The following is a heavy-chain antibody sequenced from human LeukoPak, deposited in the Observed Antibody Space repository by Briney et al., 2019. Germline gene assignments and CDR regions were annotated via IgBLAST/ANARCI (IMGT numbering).Heavy chain of an antibody. CDR2: IHRAGRT. J-gene: IGHJ4*02. D-gene: IGHD3-9*01. CDR3: GKTDICFNPINY. Sequence: SGTLSLTCAVSGVSISSSEWWIWVRQPPGQGLEWIGEIHRAGRTRYNPSLKSRVTISMDYSKNQFSLKLTSVTAADTAIYYCGKTDICFNPINYWGPGSLVTVSS. CDR1: GVSISSSEW. V-gene: IGHV4-4*02.